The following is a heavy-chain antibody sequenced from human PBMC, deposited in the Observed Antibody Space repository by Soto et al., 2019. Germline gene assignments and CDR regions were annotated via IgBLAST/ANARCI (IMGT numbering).Heavy chain of an antibody. Sequence: GGSLRLSCAASGFTFSSYAMHWVRQAPGKGLEWVAVISYDGSNKYYADSVKGRFTISRDNSKNTLYLQMNSLRAEDTAVYYCARDRLGRVVTPFYYYYGMDVWGQGTTVTVSS. J-gene: IGHJ6*02. CDR2: ISYDGSNK. CDR3: ARDRLGRVVTPFYYYYGMDV. V-gene: IGHV3-30-3*01. D-gene: IGHD2-21*02. CDR1: GFTFSSYA.